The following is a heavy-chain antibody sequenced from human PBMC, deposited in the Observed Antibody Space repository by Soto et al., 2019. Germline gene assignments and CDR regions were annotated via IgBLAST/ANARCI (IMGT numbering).Heavy chain of an antibody. V-gene: IGHV5-10-1*01. CDR1: VNSFNNW. CDR2: IDPSDSYT. D-gene: IGHD3-16*01. Sequence: GESLKISCKGLVNSFNNWIGWVRQMHGKGLEWMGRIDPSDSYTNYSPSFQGHVTISADKSISTAYLQWSSLKASDTAMYYCARRAHMSRRGETFSYYYYGMDAWGQGTTVTVSS. J-gene: IGHJ6*02. CDR3: ARRAHMSRRGETFSYYYYGMDA.